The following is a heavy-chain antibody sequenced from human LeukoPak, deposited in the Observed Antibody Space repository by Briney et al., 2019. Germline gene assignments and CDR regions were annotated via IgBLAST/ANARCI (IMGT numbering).Heavy chain of an antibody. V-gene: IGHV4-59*01. CDR3: ARDLGTGWPYWYFDL. CDR1: GYSIGSYW. D-gene: IGHD6-19*01. CDR2: IHYRGTT. J-gene: IGHJ2*01. Sequence: TSETLSLTCTVSGYSIGSYWWSWVRQSPGKGLEWIAYIHYRGTTNSNPSLKSRVSISVDTSKNQFSLNLNSVTDADTAVYYCARDLGTGWPYWYFDLWGRGTLVTVSS.